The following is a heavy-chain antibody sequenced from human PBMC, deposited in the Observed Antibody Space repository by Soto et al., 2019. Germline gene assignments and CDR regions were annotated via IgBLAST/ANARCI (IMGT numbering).Heavy chain of an antibody. J-gene: IGHJ4*02. Sequence: QVRLLQSGAEVKKSGASVKVSCKASGYTFNAYYIHWMRQAPGQGLEWMGWINPDTGGTDYAQKLQGWVTMTRDTSTTTANMELASLKINDTAVYYCARAIARDGSSWYRGGYDSWGQGTLVTVS. V-gene: IGHV1-2*04. CDR2: INPDTGGT. D-gene: IGHD6-13*01. CDR3: ARAIARDGSSWYRGGYDS. CDR1: GYTFNAYY.